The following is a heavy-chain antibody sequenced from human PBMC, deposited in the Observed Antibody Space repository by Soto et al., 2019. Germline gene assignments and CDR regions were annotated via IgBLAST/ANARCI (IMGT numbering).Heavy chain of an antibody. V-gene: IGHV4-34*01. CDR1: GGSFSGYY. Sequence: PSETLSLTCAVYGGSFSGYYWSWIRQPPGKGLERIGEINHSGSTNYNPSLKSRVTISVDTSKNQFSLKLSSVTAADTAVYYCARGRADLTYYYYGMDVWGQGTTVTVSS. CDR3: ARGRADLTYYYYGMDV. CDR2: INHSGST. J-gene: IGHJ6*02.